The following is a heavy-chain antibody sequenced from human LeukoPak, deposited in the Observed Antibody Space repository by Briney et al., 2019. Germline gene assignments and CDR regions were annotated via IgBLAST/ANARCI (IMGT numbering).Heavy chain of an antibody. CDR2: IIPIFGTA. V-gene: IGHV1-69*06. D-gene: IGHD4-17*01. Sequence: ASVKVSCKASGGTFSSYAISWVRQAPGQGLEWMGGIIPIFGTANYAQKFQGRVTITADKSTSTAYMELSSLRSEDTAVYYCARDADYGDYIMDVWGKGTTVTVSS. CDR3: ARDADYGDYIMDV. CDR1: GGTFSSYA. J-gene: IGHJ6*04.